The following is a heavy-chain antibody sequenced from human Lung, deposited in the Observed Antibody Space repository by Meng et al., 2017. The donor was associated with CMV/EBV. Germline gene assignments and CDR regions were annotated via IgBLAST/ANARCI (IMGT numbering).Heavy chain of an antibody. CDR2: TRLDGSNQ. CDR1: GFNFRTYG. D-gene: IGHD3-22*01. V-gene: IGHV3-30*02. J-gene: IGHJ3*02. CDR3: ASDSSGFYNDVFDI. Sequence: GGSXRLXCAASGFNFRTYGMHWVRQAPGKGLQWVSFTRLDGSNQYYADSVKGRFTIARDNSKNTLYLQMKSLRVEDTAVYYCASDSSGFYNDVFDIWGQGXMVTVSS.